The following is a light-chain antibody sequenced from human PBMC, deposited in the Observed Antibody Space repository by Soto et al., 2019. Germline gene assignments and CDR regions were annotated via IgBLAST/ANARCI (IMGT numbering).Light chain of an antibody. Sequence: DIQLTQSPSFLSASVGDTVTITCRASQGMSSDLAWYQQKPGKAPKLLIYAASTLQSGVPSRFSGSGSGTEFTLTISSLQPEDFATYYCQQLNSYPLTFGGGTKVEIK. CDR1: QGMSSD. V-gene: IGKV1-9*01. J-gene: IGKJ4*01. CDR3: QQLNSYPLT. CDR2: AAS.